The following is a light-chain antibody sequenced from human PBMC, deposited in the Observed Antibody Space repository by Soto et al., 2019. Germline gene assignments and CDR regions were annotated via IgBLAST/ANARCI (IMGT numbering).Light chain of an antibody. CDR2: DVT. Sequence: QSALTQPASVSGSPGQSITISCTGTSSDVGAYNFVSWYQQHPGKAPKLMIYDVTNRPSGVSSRFSGSKSGNTASLAISGLQAEDEADYYCSSYTTSNTLVFGGGTKVTGL. J-gene: IGLJ2*01. CDR3: SSYTTSNTLV. CDR1: SSDVGAYNF. V-gene: IGLV2-14*03.